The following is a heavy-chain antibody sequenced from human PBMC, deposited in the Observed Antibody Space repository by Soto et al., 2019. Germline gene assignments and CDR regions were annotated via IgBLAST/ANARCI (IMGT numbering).Heavy chain of an antibody. CDR2: ISYSGDRQ. CDR1: GFTFADYA. Sequence: GGSLRLSCVASGFTFADYAMHWVRRIPGKGLEWVAVISYSGDRQYYAESVKGRFTISRDNSKKTLYLQMFSMTSEDSAVFYCARTPAAMITDRYNWFDSWGPGTQVTVSS. J-gene: IGHJ5*01. D-gene: IGHD3-16*01. V-gene: IGHV3-30*01. CDR3: ARTPAAMITDRYNWFDS.